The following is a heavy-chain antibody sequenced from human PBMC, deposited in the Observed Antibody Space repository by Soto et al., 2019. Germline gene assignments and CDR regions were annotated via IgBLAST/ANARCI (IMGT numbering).Heavy chain of an antibody. CDR2: ISYDGSNK. CDR1: GFTFSSYA. V-gene: IGHV3-30-3*01. J-gene: IGHJ3*02. CDR3: AREYYDFWSGVYGGAFDI. D-gene: IGHD3-3*01. Sequence: QVQLVESGGGVVQPGRSLRLSCAASGFTFSSYAMHWVRQAPGKGLEWVAVISYDGSNKYYADSVKGRFTISRDNSKNTLYLQMNSLRAEDTAVYYCAREYYDFWSGVYGGAFDIWGQGTMVTVSS.